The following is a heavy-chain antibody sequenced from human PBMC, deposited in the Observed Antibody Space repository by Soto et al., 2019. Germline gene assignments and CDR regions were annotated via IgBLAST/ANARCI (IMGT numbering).Heavy chain of an antibody. V-gene: IGHV3-48*02. D-gene: IGHD1-26*01. CDR2: VSGSGNTQ. Sequence: GGSLSLSCAASGFTFSSYSMNWVRQAPGKGPEWVAYVSGSGNTQYYAESVKGRFTISRDNAKQSLYLQLNSLRDEDTAVYYCARDPKSGNQKLYFDYWGQGALVTVSS. CDR1: GFTFSSYS. J-gene: IGHJ4*02. CDR3: ARDPKSGNQKLYFDY.